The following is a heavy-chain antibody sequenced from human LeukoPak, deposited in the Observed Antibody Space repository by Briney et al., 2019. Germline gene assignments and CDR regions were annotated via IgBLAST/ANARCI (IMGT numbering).Heavy chain of an antibody. Sequence: QPGGSLRLSCAVSGFTFSNFWMSWVRLAPGRGLEWVANIHPEGNEKYHVESVKGRFTISRDNTKNLLFLQMNGLRVEDTAVYYCARGDDFSRDHWGQGTLVTVSS. V-gene: IGHV3-7*04. D-gene: IGHD1-1*01. CDR1: GFTFSNFW. CDR2: IHPEGNEK. CDR3: ARGDDFSRDH. J-gene: IGHJ4*02.